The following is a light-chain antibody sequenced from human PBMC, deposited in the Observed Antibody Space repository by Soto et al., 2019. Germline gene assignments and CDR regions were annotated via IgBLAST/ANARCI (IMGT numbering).Light chain of an antibody. Sequence: DIQMTQSPSTLSASVGDRVTITCRASQSISSWLAWYQQKPGKAPKFLIHKASSLGNGVPSRFSGSGSGTEFTLTIRSLQPDDVETYYCQQYHSYPITFGGGTKVEIK. J-gene: IGKJ4*01. CDR2: KAS. CDR1: QSISSW. V-gene: IGKV1-5*03. CDR3: QQYHSYPIT.